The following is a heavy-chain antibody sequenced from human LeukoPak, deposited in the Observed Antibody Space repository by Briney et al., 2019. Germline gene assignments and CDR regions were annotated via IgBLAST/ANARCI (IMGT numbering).Heavy chain of an antibody. Sequence: GESLKISCKGSGYSFTSYWISWVHQMPGKGLEWMGRIDPSDSYTNYSPSFQGHVTISADKSISTAYLQWSSLKASDTAMYYCARRRRGYSPYYFDYWGQGTLVTVSS. CDR2: IDPSDSYT. CDR1: GYSFTSYW. CDR3: ARRRRGYSPYYFDY. D-gene: IGHD5-18*01. V-gene: IGHV5-10-1*01. J-gene: IGHJ4*02.